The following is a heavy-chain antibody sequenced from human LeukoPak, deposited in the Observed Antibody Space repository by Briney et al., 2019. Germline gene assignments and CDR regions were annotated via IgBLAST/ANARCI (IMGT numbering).Heavy chain of an antibody. CDR1: GDSIESYY. CDR2: IYYSGST. J-gene: IGHJ3*02. CDR3: ARGPRHYADFAGSRTFDI. V-gene: IGHV4-59*08. Sequence: SETLSLTCTVSGDSIESYYWSWIRQPAGKGLEWIGYIYYSGSTNYNPSLKSRVTISVDTSKNQFSLKLRSVTAADTAVYHCARGPRHYADFAGSRTFDIWGQGTMVTVSS. D-gene: IGHD4-17*01.